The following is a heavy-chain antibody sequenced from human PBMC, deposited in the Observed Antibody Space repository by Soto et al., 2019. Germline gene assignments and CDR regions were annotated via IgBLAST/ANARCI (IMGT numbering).Heavy chain of an antibody. D-gene: IGHD2-8*01. CDR3: ARENCTNGVCYNDYYYGRDV. J-gene: IGHJ6*02. CDR2: INPSGGST. V-gene: IGHV1-46*01. Sequence: QVQLVQSGAEVKKPGASVKVSCKASGYTFTSYYMHWVRQAPGQGLEWRGIINPSGGSTSYAQKFQGRVTMIRDTSTSTVDMELSSLRSEDTAVYYCARENCTNGVCYNDYYYGRDVWGQGTTVTVSS. CDR1: GYTFTSYY.